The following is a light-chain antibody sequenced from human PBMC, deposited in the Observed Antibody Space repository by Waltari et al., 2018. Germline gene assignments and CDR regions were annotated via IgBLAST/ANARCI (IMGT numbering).Light chain of an antibody. CDR3: LLWDSGSDHQV. J-gene: IGLJ3*02. Sequence: SYEVTQPPSVSVAPGQTARIPCGGNNIGSKSVNWYQQKPGQAPVLVVYDDSARPSGIPERFSGSNSGNTATLTISRVEAGDEADYSCLLWDSGSDHQVFGGGTKLTVL. CDR2: DDS. CDR1: NIGSKS. V-gene: IGLV3-21*02.